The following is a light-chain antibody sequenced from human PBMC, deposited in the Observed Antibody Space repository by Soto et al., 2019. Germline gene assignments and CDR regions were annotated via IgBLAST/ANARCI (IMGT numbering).Light chain of an antibody. Sequence: DIVMNQSPLSLPVTPGEPASISCRSSQSLLHSNGYNYLDWYLQQPGQSPQLLIYLGSNRASGVPDRFSGSGSGTDFTLKISRVEAEDVGVYYCMQALQTPYTFGQGTKLEIK. CDR1: QSLLHSNGYNY. CDR2: LGS. CDR3: MQALQTPYT. J-gene: IGKJ2*01. V-gene: IGKV2-28*01.